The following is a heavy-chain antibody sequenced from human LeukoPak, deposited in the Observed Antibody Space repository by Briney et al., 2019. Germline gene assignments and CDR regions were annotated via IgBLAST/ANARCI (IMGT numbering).Heavy chain of an antibody. CDR2: IYYSGST. Sequence: PSETLSLACTVSGGSISSYYWSWIRQPPGKGLEWIGYIYYSGSTNYNPSLKSRVTISVDTSKNQFSLKLSSVTAADTAVYYCARVLRNYYYYMDVWGKGTTVTVSS. V-gene: IGHV4-59*01. CDR1: GGSISSYY. D-gene: IGHD4-17*01. CDR3: ARVLRNYYYYMDV. J-gene: IGHJ6*03.